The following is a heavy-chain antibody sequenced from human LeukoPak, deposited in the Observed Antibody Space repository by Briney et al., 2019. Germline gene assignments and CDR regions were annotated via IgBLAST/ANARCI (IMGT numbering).Heavy chain of an antibody. V-gene: IGHV7-4-1*02. Sequence: GASAKVSCKPSGYSFTRYGINWLRKAPGQRFEWLGWINTRTGDPSYAPAYMGRLLFSLDTSVSTAYLQISSLKSEDSAVYYCTRDVEPGGTFDSWGQGTLVTVSS. J-gene: IGHJ4*02. CDR3: TRDVEPGGTFDS. CDR1: GYSFTRYG. D-gene: IGHD2-15*01. CDR2: INTRTGDP.